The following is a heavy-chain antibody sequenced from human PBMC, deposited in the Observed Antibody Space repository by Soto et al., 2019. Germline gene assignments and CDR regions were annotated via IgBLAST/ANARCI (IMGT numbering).Heavy chain of an antibody. J-gene: IGHJ3*02. CDR3: TTDLGYSYGPSAFDI. Sequence: PGGSLRLSCAASAFTFSNAWMSWFRQAPGDGLEWVGRIKSKTDGGTTDYAAPVKGRFTISRDDSKNTLYLQMNSLKTEDTAVYYCTTDLGYSYGPSAFDIWGQGTMVT. V-gene: IGHV3-15*01. D-gene: IGHD5-18*01. CDR1: AFTFSNAW. CDR2: IKSKTDGGTT.